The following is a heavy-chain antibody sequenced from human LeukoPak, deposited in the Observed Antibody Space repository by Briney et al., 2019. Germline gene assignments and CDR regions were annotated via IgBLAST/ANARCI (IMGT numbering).Heavy chain of an antibody. CDR2: VNTVSSYI. V-gene: IGHV3-21*01. J-gene: IGHJ4*02. CDR3: ARLRRNSDRSDFFYYYDH. CDR1: GFTFSDYS. Sequence: GGSLRLSCAASGFTFSDYSMNWVRQAPGKGLEWVASVNTVSSYIYYADSMRGRFTTSRDNAKNSLFLQMNSLRAEDTAVYYCARLRRNSDRSDFFYYYDHWGQGTLVTVSS. D-gene: IGHD3-22*01.